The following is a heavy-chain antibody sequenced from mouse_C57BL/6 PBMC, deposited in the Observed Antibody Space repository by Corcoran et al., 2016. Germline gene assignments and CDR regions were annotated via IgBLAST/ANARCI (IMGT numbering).Heavy chain of an antibody. D-gene: IGHD1-1*01. CDR1: GYTFTTYG. CDR2: INTYSGVP. J-gene: IGHJ2*01. V-gene: IGHV9-3*01. Sequence: QIQLVQSGPELKKPGETVKISCKASGYTFTTYGMSWVKQAPGKGLKWMGWINTYSGVPTYAEDFKGRFAFSLETSASTAYLQINNLKNEDTATYFCARWTSYGSSPYFDYWGQGTTLTVSS. CDR3: ARWTSYGSSPYFDY.